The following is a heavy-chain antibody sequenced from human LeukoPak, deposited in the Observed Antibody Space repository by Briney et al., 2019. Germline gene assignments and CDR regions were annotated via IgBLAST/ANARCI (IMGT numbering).Heavy chain of an antibody. V-gene: IGHV4-34*01. CDR2: IYFSGNT. Sequence: SETLSLTCAVYGGSFSGYYWSWIRQPPGKGLEWTGSIYFSGNTYYNPSLKTRVTISIDTSKNQFSLKLTSVTAADTAIFYCASGYFVHTFDFWGQGTLGTVSS. J-gene: IGHJ4*02. CDR3: ASGYFVHTFDF. D-gene: IGHD3-9*01. CDR1: GGSFSGYY.